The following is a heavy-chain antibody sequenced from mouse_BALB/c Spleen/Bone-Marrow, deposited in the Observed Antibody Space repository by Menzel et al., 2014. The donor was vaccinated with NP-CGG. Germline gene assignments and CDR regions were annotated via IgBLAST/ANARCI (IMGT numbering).Heavy chain of an antibody. CDR3: ARDYYGSSYGFAY. CDR1: GYSFTGYT. Sequence: EVQLQQSGPELVRPGASMKISCKASGYSFTGYTMNWVKQSHGKNLEWIGLINPYDGGTSYNQKFRGKATLTVDKSSSTAYMELLSLTSEDSAVYYCARDYYGSSYGFAYWGQGTLVTVSA. J-gene: IGHJ3*01. D-gene: IGHD1-1*01. V-gene: IGHV1-18*01. CDR2: INPYDGGT.